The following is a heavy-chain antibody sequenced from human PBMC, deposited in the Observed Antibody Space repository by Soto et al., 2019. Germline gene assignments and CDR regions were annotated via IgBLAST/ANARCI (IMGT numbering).Heavy chain of an antibody. D-gene: IGHD1-26*01. CDR1: EYTFTTYA. CDR3: ASNAVGAYHFAY. V-gene: IGHV1-3*04. CDR2: INTGNGNT. J-gene: IGHJ4*02. Sequence: QVQLVQSGAEVKKPGASVKVSCKASEYTFTTYAMHWVRQAPGQRLEWMGWINTGNGNTKYSQKFQGRVTITRDTSASTAYMELSSLISEDTAVYYCASNAVGAYHFAYWGQGTMVTVSS.